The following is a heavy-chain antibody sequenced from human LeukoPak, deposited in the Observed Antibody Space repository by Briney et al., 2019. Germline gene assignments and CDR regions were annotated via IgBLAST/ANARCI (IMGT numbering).Heavy chain of an antibody. Sequence: GASVKVSCKASGYTFRDYGISWVRQAPGQGLEWMGWISLNIANTNFAAALQGRVTITTDTSTTTTYMELTTLTSDETAVYYCARVRNGILFYHWGEGTLVIVSA. D-gene: IGHD2-8*01. V-gene: IGHV1-18*01. CDR2: ISLNIANT. CDR3: ARVRNGILFYH. CDR1: GYTFRDYG. J-gene: IGHJ4*02.